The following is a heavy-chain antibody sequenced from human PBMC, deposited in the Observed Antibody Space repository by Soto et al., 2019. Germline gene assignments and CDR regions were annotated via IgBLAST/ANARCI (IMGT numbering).Heavy chain of an antibody. Sequence: QVQLVQSGAEVKKPGASVKVSCKASGYTFTSYYMHWVRQAPGQGLEWMGIINPSGGSTSYAQKFQGRVTMTRDTSTSTVYMELSSLRSEDTAEYYCARDSVRGTGFDYWGQGTLVTVSS. CDR3: ARDSVRGTGFDY. D-gene: IGHD3-16*01. J-gene: IGHJ4*02. CDR2: INPSGGST. CDR1: GYTFTSYY. V-gene: IGHV1-46*01.